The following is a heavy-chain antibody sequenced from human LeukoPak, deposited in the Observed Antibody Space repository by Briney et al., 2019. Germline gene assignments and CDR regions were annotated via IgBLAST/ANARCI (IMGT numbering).Heavy chain of an antibody. J-gene: IGHJ4*02. CDR3: AKDRDGDPTFDY. Sequence: PGGSLRLSCAASGFTFSSYAMSWVRQAPGKGLEWVSAISGSGSSTYYADSVKGRFTISRDNSKNTLYLQMNSLRAEDTAVYYCAKDRDGDPTFDYWGQGTLVTVSS. D-gene: IGHD4-17*01. CDR2: ISGSGSST. CDR1: GFTFSSYA. V-gene: IGHV3-23*01.